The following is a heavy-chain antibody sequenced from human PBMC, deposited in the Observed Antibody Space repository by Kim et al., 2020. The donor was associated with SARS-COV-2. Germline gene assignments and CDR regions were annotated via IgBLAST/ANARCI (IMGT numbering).Heavy chain of an antibody. Sequence: GGSLRLSCAASGFTFDDYAMHWVRQAPGKGLEWVSGISWNSGSIGYADSVKGRFTISRDNAKNSLYLQMNSLRAEDTALYYCAKDRGIPGLRGYSYGGYYGMDVWGQGTTVTVSS. D-gene: IGHD5-18*01. CDR3: AKDRGIPGLRGYSYGGYYGMDV. CDR2: ISWNSGSI. CDR1: GFTFDDYA. J-gene: IGHJ6*02. V-gene: IGHV3-9*01.